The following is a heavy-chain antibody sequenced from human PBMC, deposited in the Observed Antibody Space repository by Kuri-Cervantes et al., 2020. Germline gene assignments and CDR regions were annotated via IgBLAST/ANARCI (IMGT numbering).Heavy chain of an antibody. V-gene: IGHV1-24*01. D-gene: IGHD6-13*01. CDR3: AIPAGYSSSWDHFDY. CDR1: GYTLTELS. Sequence: ASVKVSCKVSGYTLTELSMHWVRQAPGKGLEWMGGFDPEDGETIYAQKFQGRVTMTTDTSTSTAYMELRSLRSDDTAVYYCAIPAGYSSSWDHFDYWGQGTLVTVSS. J-gene: IGHJ4*02. CDR2: FDPEDGET.